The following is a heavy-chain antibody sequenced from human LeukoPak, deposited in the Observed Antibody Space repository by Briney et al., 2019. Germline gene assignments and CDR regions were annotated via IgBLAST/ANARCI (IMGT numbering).Heavy chain of an antibody. CDR3: ATIAERDSSSWKPPENYFDY. Sequence: EASVKVSCKVSGYTLTELSMHWVRQAPGKGLEWMGGFDPEDGETIYAQEFQGRVTMTEDTSTDTAYMELSSLRSEDTAVYYCATIAERDSSSWKPPENYFDYWGQGTLVTVSS. CDR1: GYTLTELS. D-gene: IGHD6-13*01. V-gene: IGHV1-24*01. CDR2: FDPEDGET. J-gene: IGHJ4*02.